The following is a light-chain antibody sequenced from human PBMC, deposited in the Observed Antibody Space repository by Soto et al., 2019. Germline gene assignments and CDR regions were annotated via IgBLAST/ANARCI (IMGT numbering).Light chain of an antibody. CDR1: LRISIH. Sequence: DIQMTQSPSSLSASVGDRVTLTCRASLRISIHLNWYQHRPGKAPELLIYDTSNLQSGVPSRFSGSGSGTDFSLTIISLQPEDVSTYYCQQGYRSPLTFGGGTRVE. CDR2: DTS. J-gene: IGKJ4*01. V-gene: IGKV1-39*01. CDR3: QQGYRSPLT.